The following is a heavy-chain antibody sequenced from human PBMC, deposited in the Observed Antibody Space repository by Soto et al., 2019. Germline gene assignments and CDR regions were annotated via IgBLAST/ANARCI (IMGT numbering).Heavy chain of an antibody. J-gene: IGHJ6*02. D-gene: IGHD3-10*01. CDR1: GFTFSDYY. V-gene: IGHV3-11*05. CDR2: ISSGTNYI. CDR3: ARDGSGSYYYGMYV. Sequence: GGSLRLSCAASGFTFSDYYMSWIRQAPGKGLEWISYISSGTNYIKYADSVKGRVTISRDDAKKSLYLQMNSLRPEDTAVYYCARDGSGSYYYGMYVWGQGTTVTVSS.